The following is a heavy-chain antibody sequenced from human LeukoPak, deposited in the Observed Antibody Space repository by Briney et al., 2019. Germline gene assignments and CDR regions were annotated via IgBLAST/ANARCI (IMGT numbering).Heavy chain of an antibody. Sequence: GGSLRLSCVASGFTFRSYWMHWVRQAPGKGLVWVSRINGDGNSTSYADSVKGRFTISRDNAKNTLYLQMSSLRAEDTAVYYCARALAVAGTGGYYWGQGTLVTVSS. CDR1: GFTFRSYW. J-gene: IGHJ4*02. D-gene: IGHD6-19*01. CDR2: INGDGNST. CDR3: ARALAVAGTGGYY. V-gene: IGHV3-74*01.